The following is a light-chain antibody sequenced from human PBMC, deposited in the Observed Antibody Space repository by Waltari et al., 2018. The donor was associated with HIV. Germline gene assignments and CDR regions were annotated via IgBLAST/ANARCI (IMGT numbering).Light chain of an antibody. V-gene: IGLV1-40*01. J-gene: IGLJ3*02. CDR1: SPNIGAGYA. CDR2: GNS. Sequence: QSVLTQPPSVSGAPGQRVTISCPGSSPNIGAGYAVHWYQQLPGTAPKLLIYGNSNRPSGVPDRVSGSKSGTSASLASTGLQAEDEADYYCQSYDSSLSGWVFGGGTKLTVL. CDR3: QSYDSSLSGWV.